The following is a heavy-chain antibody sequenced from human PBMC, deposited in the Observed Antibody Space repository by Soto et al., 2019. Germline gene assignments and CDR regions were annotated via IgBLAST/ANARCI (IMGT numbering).Heavy chain of an antibody. V-gene: IGHV3-30*18. CDR3: AKILQLGDYAYYYYGMDV. CDR2: ISYDGSNK. CDR1: GFTFSSYG. D-gene: IGHD4-17*01. Sequence: QVQLVESGGGVVQPGRSLRLSCAASGFTFSSYGMHWVRQAPGKGLWVAVISYDGSNKYYADSVKGRFTISRDNSKNTLYLQMNSLRAEDTAVYYCAKILQLGDYAYYYYGMDVWGQGTTVTVSS. J-gene: IGHJ6*02.